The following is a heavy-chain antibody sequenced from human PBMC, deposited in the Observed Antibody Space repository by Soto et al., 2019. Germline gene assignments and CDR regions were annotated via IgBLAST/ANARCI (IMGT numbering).Heavy chain of an antibody. CDR3: SRGGSGSDWDYYGMDV. V-gene: IGHV3-66*01. CDR1: ALTASKNY. J-gene: IGHJ6*02. Sequence: EVQLVESGGGLVQPGGSLRLSCAGSALTASKNYMSWVRQPPGKGLEWVSVIYSGGTTYYADSVKDRFRISRDNSKSTLYLQMDNLRAGDTAVYDCSRGGSGSDWDYYGMDVWGQGTTVTVSS. D-gene: IGHD3-10*01. CDR2: IYSGGTT.